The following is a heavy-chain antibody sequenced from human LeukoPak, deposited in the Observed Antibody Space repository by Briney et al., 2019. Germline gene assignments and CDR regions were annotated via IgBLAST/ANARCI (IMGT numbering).Heavy chain of an antibody. CDR2: ISYDGSNK. Sequence: GGSLRLSCAASGFTFSSYGMHWVREAPGKGLEWVAVISYDGSNKYYADSVKGRFTISRDNSKNTLYLQMNSLRAEDTAVYYCAKDPTNSSSWPRKGYWGQGTLVTVSS. D-gene: IGHD6-13*01. V-gene: IGHV3-30*18. J-gene: IGHJ4*02. CDR3: AKDPTNSSSWPRKGY. CDR1: GFTFSSYG.